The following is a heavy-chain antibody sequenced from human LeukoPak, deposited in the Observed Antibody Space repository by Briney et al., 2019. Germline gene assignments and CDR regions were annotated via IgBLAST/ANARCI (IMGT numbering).Heavy chain of an antibody. V-gene: IGHV3-21*01. Sequence: GGSLRLSCAASGFTFSSYSMNWVRQAPGKGLEWVSSISSSSSYIYYADSVKGRFTISRDNAKNSLDLQMNSLRAEDTAVYYCARDYYDSSGYLSEYYFDYWGQGTLVTVSS. J-gene: IGHJ4*02. CDR3: ARDYYDSSGYLSEYYFDY. CDR1: GFTFSSYS. CDR2: ISSSSSYI. D-gene: IGHD3-22*01.